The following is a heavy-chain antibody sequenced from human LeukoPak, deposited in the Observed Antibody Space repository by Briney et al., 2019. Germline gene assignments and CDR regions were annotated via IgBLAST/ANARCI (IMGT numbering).Heavy chain of an antibody. V-gene: IGHV1-69*13. Sequence: SVKVSCKASGGTFSSYAISWVRQAPGQGLEWMGGIIPIFGTANYAQKFQGRVTITADESTSTAYMELSSLRSEDTAVYYCAVPLRYFGWGYPFDYWGQGALVTVSS. CDR1: GGTFSSYA. CDR2: IIPIFGTA. J-gene: IGHJ4*02. CDR3: AVPLRYFGWGYPFDY. D-gene: IGHD3-9*01.